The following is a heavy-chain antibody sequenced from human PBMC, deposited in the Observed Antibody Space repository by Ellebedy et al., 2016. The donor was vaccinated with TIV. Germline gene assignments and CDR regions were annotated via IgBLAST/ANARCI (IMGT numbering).Heavy chain of an antibody. J-gene: IGHJ6*02. CDR3: AKDVYCSGGSCYAKNYYYYGMDV. D-gene: IGHD2-15*01. V-gene: IGHV3-43*01. CDR2: ISWDGGST. CDR1: GFTFDDYT. Sequence: GESLKISXAASGFTFDDYTMHWVRQAPGKGLEWVSLISWDGGSTYYADSVKGRFTISRDNSKNSLYLQMNSLRTEDTALYYCAKDVYCSGGSCYAKNYYYYGMDVWGQGTTVTVSS.